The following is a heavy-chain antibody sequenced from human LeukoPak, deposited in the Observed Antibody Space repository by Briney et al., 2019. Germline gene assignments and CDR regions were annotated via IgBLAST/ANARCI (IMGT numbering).Heavy chain of an antibody. D-gene: IGHD4-23*01. CDR1: GGSISSCSYY. J-gene: IGHJ3*02. V-gene: IGHV4-39*01. Sequence: PSETLSLTCTVSGGSISSCSYYWGWIRQPPGKGLEWIGSIYYSGSTYYNPSLKSRVTISVDTSKNQFSLKLSSVTAADTAVYYCSLLNQYGGNPEDDAFDIWGQGTMVTVSS. CDR3: SLLNQYGGNPEDDAFDI. CDR2: IYYSGST.